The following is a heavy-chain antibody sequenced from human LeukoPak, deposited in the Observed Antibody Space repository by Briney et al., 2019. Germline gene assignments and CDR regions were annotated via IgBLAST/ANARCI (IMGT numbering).Heavy chain of an antibody. CDR2: ISSSGSTI. D-gene: IGHD4-23*01. J-gene: IGHJ3*02. V-gene: IGHV3-48*04. Sequence: GGSLRLSCAASGFTFNTYTMNWVRQAPGKGLEWVSYISSSGSTIYYADSVKGRFTISRDNAKNSLYLQMNSLRAEDTAVYYCAGPSPHGGGLDAFDIWGQGTMVTVSS. CDR3: AGPSPHGGGLDAFDI. CDR1: GFTFNTYT.